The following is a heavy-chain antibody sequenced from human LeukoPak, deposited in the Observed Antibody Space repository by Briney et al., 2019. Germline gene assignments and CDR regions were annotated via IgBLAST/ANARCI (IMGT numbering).Heavy chain of an antibody. CDR3: ARAGLFDNSAYPYDAFDM. V-gene: IGHV4-59*01. J-gene: IGHJ3*02. CDR2: IYYSGST. D-gene: IGHD3-22*01. CDR1: GASISSYY. Sequence: SETLSLTCTVSGASISSYYWSWIRQPPGKGLEWIGYIYYSGSTNYNPSLKSRVTTSVDTSKNQFSLKLSSVTAADTAVYFCARAGLFDNSAYPYDAFDMWGQGTMVTVSS.